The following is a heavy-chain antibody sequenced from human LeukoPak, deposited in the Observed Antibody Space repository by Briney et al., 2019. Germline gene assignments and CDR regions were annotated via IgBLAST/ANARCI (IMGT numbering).Heavy chain of an antibody. CDR2: ISAYNGNT. D-gene: IGHD3-22*01. Sequence: ASVKVSCKASGGTFSSYAISWVRQAPGQGLEWMGWISAYNGNTNYAQKLQGRVTMTTDTSTSTAYMELRSLRSDDTAVYYCARDFPYYYDSSGYYLLDYWGQGTLVTVSS. V-gene: IGHV1-18*01. CDR1: GGTFSSYA. J-gene: IGHJ4*02. CDR3: ARDFPYYYDSSGYYLLDY.